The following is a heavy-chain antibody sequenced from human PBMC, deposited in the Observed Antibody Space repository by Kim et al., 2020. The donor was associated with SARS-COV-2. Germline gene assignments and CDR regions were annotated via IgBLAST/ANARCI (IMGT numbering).Heavy chain of an antibody. CDR3: ARTRSRGGDY. J-gene: IGHJ4*02. CDR2: INHSGST. Sequence: SETLSLTCAVYGGSFSGYYWSWIRQPPGKGLEWIGEINHSGSTNYNPSLKSRVTISVDTSKNQFSLKLSSVTAADTAVYYCARTRSRGGDYWGQGTLVTV. D-gene: IGHD6-13*01. V-gene: IGHV4-34*01. CDR1: GGSFSGYY.